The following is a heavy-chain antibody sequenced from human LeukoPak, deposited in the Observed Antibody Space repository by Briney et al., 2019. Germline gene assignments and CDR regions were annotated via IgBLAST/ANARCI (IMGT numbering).Heavy chain of an antibody. CDR1: GYTFTSYG. D-gene: IGHD3-10*01. CDR2: ISAYNGNT. Sequence: AASVKVSCKASGYTFTSYGISWVRQAPGQGLEWMGWISAYNGNTNYAQKLQGRVTMTTDTSTSTAYMELRSLRSDDTAVYYCVRAELEGYYGSGSYLNCWGQGTLVTVSS. J-gene: IGHJ4*02. V-gene: IGHV1-18*01. CDR3: VRAELEGYYGSGSYLNC.